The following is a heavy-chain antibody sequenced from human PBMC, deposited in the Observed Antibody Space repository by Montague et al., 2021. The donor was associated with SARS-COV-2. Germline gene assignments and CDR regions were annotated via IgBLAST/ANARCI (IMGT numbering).Heavy chain of an antibody. J-gene: IGHJ5*01. CDR1: GAYIGSSFSY. CDR3: AGYRVGTMLDS. D-gene: IGHD1-1*01. Sequence: SKTLSLTCTVPGAYIGSSFSYWGWIRQPPGKGLEWIGSIGYSASSFYNPSLRSRVTISEDTSRNQFSLKVTSVTAADTAVYYCAGYRVGTMLDSWGPGTLVTVSS. CDR2: IGYSASS. V-gene: IGHV4-39*01.